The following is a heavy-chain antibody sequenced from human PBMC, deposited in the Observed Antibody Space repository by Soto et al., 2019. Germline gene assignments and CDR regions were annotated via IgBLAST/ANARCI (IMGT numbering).Heavy chain of an antibody. CDR1: GGSFSGYY. CDR3: VRESVASGPNYFDT. J-gene: IGHJ5*02. Sequence: PSETLSLTCAVYGGSFSGYYWSWIRQPPGKGLEWIGEINHSGSTNYNPSLKSRVTISVDTSKNQFSLKLSSVTAADTAVYYCVRESVASGPNYFDTWGPGTLVTVSS. D-gene: IGHD6-6*01. V-gene: IGHV4-34*01. CDR2: INHSGST.